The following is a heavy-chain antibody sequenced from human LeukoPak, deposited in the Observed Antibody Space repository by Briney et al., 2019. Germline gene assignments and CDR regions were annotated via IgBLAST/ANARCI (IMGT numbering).Heavy chain of an antibody. Sequence: GGSLRLSCAASGFTFSSYWMTWVRQAPGKGLEWVANIKQDGSEKYYVDSVKGRFTISRDNAKSSLYLQMNSLRAEDTAVYYCARERAYDILTGYFDWYFDLWGRGTLVTVSS. CDR3: ARERAYDILTGYFDWYFDL. CDR2: IKQDGSEK. V-gene: IGHV3-7*01. J-gene: IGHJ2*01. CDR1: GFTFSSYW. D-gene: IGHD3-9*01.